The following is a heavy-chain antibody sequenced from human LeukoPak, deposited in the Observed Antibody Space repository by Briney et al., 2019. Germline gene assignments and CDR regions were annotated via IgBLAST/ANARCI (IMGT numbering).Heavy chain of an antibody. CDR3: AGPNSNSRFAY. J-gene: IGHJ4*02. D-gene: IGHD1-1*01. CDR1: GGSITNTNLY. Sequence: ETLSLTCTVSGGSITNTNLYWGWIRQPPGKGLEWIGSVYSSGDTYYNPSLESRVTISIDTSNNQFSLKLSSVTAADTAVYYCAGPNSNSRFAYWGQGTLVTVSS. V-gene: IGHV4-39*01. CDR2: VYSSGDT.